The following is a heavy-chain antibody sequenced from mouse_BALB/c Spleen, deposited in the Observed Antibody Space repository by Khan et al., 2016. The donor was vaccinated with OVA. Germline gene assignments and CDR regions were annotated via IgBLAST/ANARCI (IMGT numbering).Heavy chain of an antibody. J-gene: IGHJ3*01. CDR1: GYSFTSYY. V-gene: IGHV1S135*01. CDR3: TRHGYVAWFTY. CDR2: IYPFSGST. D-gene: IGHD2-2*01. Sequence: LEVSGPELMKPGASVKISCRTSGYSFTSYYIHWMMQSHGKSLEWIGYIYPFSGSTTYNQKFKGKATLTVDKSSSTAYIHLSNLTSEDSAVYDCTRHGYVAWFTYWGQGTLGTVSA.